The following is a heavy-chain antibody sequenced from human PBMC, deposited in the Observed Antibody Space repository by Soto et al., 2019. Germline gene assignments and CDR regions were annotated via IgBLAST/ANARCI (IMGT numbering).Heavy chain of an antibody. CDR1: GFTFSNYW. J-gene: IGHJ4*02. CDR2: INSGASTT. Sequence: GGSLRLSCAASGFTFSNYWMHWARHAPGEGLVWVARINSGASTTNYADSVKGRFTISRDNVENSLYLQMTSLRVEDTAVYYCARGPRTVEYWGRGTLVTVSS. D-gene: IGHD2-21*02. CDR3: ARGPRTVEY. V-gene: IGHV3-74*01.